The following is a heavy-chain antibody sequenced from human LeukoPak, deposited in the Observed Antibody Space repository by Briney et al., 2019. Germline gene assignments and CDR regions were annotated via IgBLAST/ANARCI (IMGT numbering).Heavy chain of an antibody. J-gene: IGHJ3*02. CDR2: INTNTGNP. CDR3: ARDGEDSVVVVPADAFDI. Sequence: GASVKVSCKASGYTFTSYAMNWVRQAPGQGLERMGWINTNTGNPTYAQGFTGRFVFSLDTSVSTAYLQISSLKAEDTAVYYCARDGEDSVVVVPADAFDIWGQGTMVTVSS. V-gene: IGHV7-4-1*02. D-gene: IGHD2-2*01. CDR1: GYTFTSYA.